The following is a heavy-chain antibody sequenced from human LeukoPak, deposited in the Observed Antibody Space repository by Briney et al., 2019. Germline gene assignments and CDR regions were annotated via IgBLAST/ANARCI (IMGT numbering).Heavy chain of an antibody. Sequence: ASVKVSCKASGYTFTSYGISWVRQAPGQGLQWMGWISAYNGNTNYAQKLQGRVTMTTDTSTSTAYMELRSLRSDDTAVYYCARAGGTIAVAGNFDYWGQGTLVTVSS. CDR3: ARAGGTIAVAGNFDY. D-gene: IGHD6-19*01. J-gene: IGHJ4*02. V-gene: IGHV1-18*01. CDR2: ISAYNGNT. CDR1: GYTFTSYG.